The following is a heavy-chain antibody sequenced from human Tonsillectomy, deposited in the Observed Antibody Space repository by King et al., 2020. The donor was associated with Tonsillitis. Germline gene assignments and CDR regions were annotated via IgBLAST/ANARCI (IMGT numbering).Heavy chain of an antibody. V-gene: IGHV4-61*02. J-gene: IGHJ4*02. CDR1: GGSISSGSYY. D-gene: IGHD2/OR15-2a*01. Sequence: QLQESGPGLVKPSQTLSLTCTFSGGSISSGSYYWSWIRQPAGKGLEWIGRIYTSGSTHYNPSLKSRVTISVDTSKNQFSLKLSSVTAADTAVYYCATQDSRDNRVDYWGQGTLVTVSS. CDR2: IYTSGST. CDR3: ATQDSRDNRVDY.